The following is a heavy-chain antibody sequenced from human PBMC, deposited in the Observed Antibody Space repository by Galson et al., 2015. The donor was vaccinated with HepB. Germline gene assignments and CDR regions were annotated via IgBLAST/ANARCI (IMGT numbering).Heavy chain of an antibody. Sequence: SVKVSCKAPRYTFTRYNMHWVRQAPGQGLEWMGVINPTGYSTTYARKFQGRVTMTSDTSTSTVYMELSSLRSEDTAVYYCARPSGYYDSSGYMSDAFDIWGQGTMVTVSS. CDR3: ARPSGYYDSSGYMSDAFDI. D-gene: IGHD3-22*01. J-gene: IGHJ3*02. V-gene: IGHV1-46*01. CDR1: RYTFTRYN. CDR2: INPTGYST.